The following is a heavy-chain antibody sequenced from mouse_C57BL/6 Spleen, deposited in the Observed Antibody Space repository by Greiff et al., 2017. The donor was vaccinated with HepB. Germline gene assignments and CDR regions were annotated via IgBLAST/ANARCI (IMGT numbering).Heavy chain of an antibody. CDR3: TTLYYGSSSYYFVY. D-gene: IGHD1-1*01. CDR1: GFNIKDYY. CDR2: IDPEDGDT. Sequence: VQLQQSGAELVRPGASVKLSCTASGFNIKDYYMHWVKQRPEQGLEWIGRIDPEDGDTEYAPKFQGKATMTADTSSNTAYLQLSSLTSEDTAVYYCTTLYYGSSSYYFVYWGQGTTLTVSS. V-gene: IGHV14-1*01. J-gene: IGHJ2*01.